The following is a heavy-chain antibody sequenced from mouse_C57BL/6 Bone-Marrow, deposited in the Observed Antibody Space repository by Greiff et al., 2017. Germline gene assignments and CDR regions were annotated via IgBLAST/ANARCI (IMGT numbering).Heavy chain of an antibody. CDR3: ARNYYGNRYAMDY. Sequence: QVQLQQSGAELARPGASVKLSCKASGYTFTSYGISWVKQRPGQGLEWIGEIYPRSGNTYYNEKFKGKATLTADKSSSTAYMELRSLTSEDSAVYFCARNYYGNRYAMDYWGQGTSVTVSS. CDR1: GYTFTSYG. J-gene: IGHJ4*01. CDR2: IYPRSGNT. V-gene: IGHV1-81*01. D-gene: IGHD2-1*01.